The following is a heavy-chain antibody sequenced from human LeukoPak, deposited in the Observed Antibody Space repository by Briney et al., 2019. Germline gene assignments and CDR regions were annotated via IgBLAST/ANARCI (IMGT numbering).Heavy chain of an antibody. D-gene: IGHD6-19*01. CDR1: GYTFTGYY. V-gene: IGHV1-2*02. CDR2: INPNSGGT. J-gene: IGHJ6*03. CDR3: ARDRKSTTGYSSGWYSGYYYYYMDV. Sequence: ASVKVSCKASGYTFTGYYMHWVRQAPGQGLEWMGWINPNSGGTNYAQKFQGRVTMTRDPSISTAYMELSRLRSDDTAVYYCARDRKSTTGYSSGWYSGYYYYYMDVWGKGTTVTVSS.